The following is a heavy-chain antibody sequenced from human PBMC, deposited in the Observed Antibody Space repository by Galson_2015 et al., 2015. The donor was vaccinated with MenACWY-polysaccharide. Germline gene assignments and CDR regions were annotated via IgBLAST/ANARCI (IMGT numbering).Heavy chain of an antibody. D-gene: IGHD6-13*01. J-gene: IGHJ4*02. V-gene: IGHV3-23*01. CDR3: AKASQWGAAAVGSFDH. CDR1: GFSITSYA. Sequence: SLRLSCAVSGFSITSYAVNWVRQAPGKGLEWVAVISGSGTNIQYADSVKGRFTISRDTSKSTLYLQMNGLRAEDTANYYCAKASQWGAAAVGSFDHWGQGTLVTVSS. CDR2: ISGSGTNI.